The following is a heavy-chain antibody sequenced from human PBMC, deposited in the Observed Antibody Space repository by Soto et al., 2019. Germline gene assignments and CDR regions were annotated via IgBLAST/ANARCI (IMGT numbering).Heavy chain of an antibody. CDR1: GFSLSTSGVG. CDR2: IYWDDDK. J-gene: IGHJ4*02. D-gene: IGHD3-10*01. Sequence: QITLKESGPTLVKPTQTLTLTCTFSGFSLSTSGVGVGWIRQPPGKALEWLALIYWDDDKRYSPSLKSRLTITKDTSKNQVVLTMTNMDPVDTATYYCAHGRSYGSGSYFDYWGQGTLVTVSS. CDR3: AHGRSYGSGSYFDY. V-gene: IGHV2-5*02.